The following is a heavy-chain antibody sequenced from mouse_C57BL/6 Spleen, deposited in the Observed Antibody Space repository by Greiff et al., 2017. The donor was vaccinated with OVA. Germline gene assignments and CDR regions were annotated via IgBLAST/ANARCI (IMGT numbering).Heavy chain of an antibody. CDR1: GYTFTSYG. D-gene: IGHD1-1*01. Sequence: VQLQQPGAELVKPGASVKLSCKASGYTFTSYGMQWVKQRPGQGLEWIGEIDTSDSYTNYTQKFKGKATLTVDTSSSTAYMPLSSLTSEDSAVYDGARRADYYGSSWFAYWGKGTLVTVSA. CDR3: ARRADYYGSSWFAY. V-gene: IGHV1-50*01. CDR2: IDTSDSYT. J-gene: IGHJ3*01.